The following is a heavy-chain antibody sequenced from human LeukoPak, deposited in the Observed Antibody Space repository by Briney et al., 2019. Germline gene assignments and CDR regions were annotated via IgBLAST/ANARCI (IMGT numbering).Heavy chain of an antibody. D-gene: IGHD3-22*01. CDR1: GFIFSSYS. Sequence: GGSLRLSCAASGFIFSSYSMNWVRQTPGKGLEWVSSISSSSSYIYYADSVKGRFTISRDNARNSLYLQMNSLRAEDTAVYYCARDLHGSSGYLTEEIFDYWGQGTLVTVSS. V-gene: IGHV3-21*01. CDR3: ARDLHGSSGYLTEEIFDY. CDR2: ISSSSSYI. J-gene: IGHJ4*02.